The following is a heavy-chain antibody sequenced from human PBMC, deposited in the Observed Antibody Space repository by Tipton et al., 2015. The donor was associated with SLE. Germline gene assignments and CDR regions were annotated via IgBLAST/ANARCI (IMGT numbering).Heavy chain of an antibody. V-gene: IGHV4-38-2*01. Sequence: TLSLTCAVSGYSISSGYYWGWIRQPPGKGLEWIGEINHSGSTNYNPSLKSRVTISVDTSKNQFSLKLSSVTAADTAVYYCASSWSAVAAGFDYWGQGTLVTVSS. CDR1: GYSISSGYY. J-gene: IGHJ4*02. CDR2: INHSGST. CDR3: ASSWSAVAAGFDY. D-gene: IGHD6-25*01.